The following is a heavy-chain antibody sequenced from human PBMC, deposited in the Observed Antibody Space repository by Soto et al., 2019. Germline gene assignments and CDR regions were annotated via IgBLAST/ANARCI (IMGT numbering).Heavy chain of an antibody. Sequence: SVKVSCKASGGTFSIYSISWVRQAPGQGLEWMGGIIPIFGTANYAQKFQGRVTITADESTSTAYMELSSLRSEDTAVYYCAIEYSSSPPYYPIGYWGQGTLVTVSS. CDR1: GGTFSIYS. V-gene: IGHV1-69*13. CDR3: AIEYSSSPPYYPIGY. D-gene: IGHD6-6*01. J-gene: IGHJ4*02. CDR2: IIPIFGTA.